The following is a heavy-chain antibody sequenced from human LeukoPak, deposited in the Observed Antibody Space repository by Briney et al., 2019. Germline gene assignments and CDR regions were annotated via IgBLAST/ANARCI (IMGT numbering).Heavy chain of an antibody. D-gene: IGHD2-15*01. J-gene: IGHJ5*02. CDR2: IYYSGST. V-gene: IGHV4-39*01. CDR1: GGSISSSSYY. Sequence: SETLSLTCTVSGGSISSSSYYWGWIRQPPGTGREWIGSIYYSGSTYYNPSLKSRVTISVDTSKNQFSLKLSSVTAADTAVYYCARHSLVGVVVAASNWFDPWGQGTLVTVSS. CDR3: ARHSLVGVVVAASNWFDP.